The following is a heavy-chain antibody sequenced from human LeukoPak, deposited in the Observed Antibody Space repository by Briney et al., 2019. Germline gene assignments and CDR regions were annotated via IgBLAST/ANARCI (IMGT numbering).Heavy chain of an antibody. V-gene: IGHV4-59*01. Sequence: SETLSLTCTVSGGSISSYYWSWIRQPPGKGLKWIGYIYYSGSTNYNPSLKSRVTISVDTSKNQFSLKLSSVTAADTAVYYCASYQRDYYDSSGYINWGQGTLVTVSS. J-gene: IGHJ4*02. CDR2: IYYSGST. D-gene: IGHD3-22*01. CDR3: ASYQRDYYDSSGYIN. CDR1: GGSISSYY.